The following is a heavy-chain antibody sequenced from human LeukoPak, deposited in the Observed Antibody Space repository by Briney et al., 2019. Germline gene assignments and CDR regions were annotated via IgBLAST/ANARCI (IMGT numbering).Heavy chain of an antibody. CDR3: ARGNTIFEETPLGY. CDR1: GGTFSSYA. CDR2: VIPIFGTA. Sequence: GASVKVSCKASGGTFSSYAISWVRQAPGQGLEWMGGVIPIFGTANYAQKFQGRVTITADESTSTAYMELSSLSSEDTAVYYCARGNTIFEETPLGYWGQGTLVTVSS. V-gene: IGHV1-69*13. J-gene: IGHJ4*02. D-gene: IGHD3-3*01.